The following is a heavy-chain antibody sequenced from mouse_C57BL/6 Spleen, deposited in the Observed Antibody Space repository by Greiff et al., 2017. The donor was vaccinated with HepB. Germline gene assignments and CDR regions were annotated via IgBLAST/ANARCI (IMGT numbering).Heavy chain of an antibody. CDR3: SREGYRYYGSNYPYYAMDY. V-gene: IGHV1-55*01. Sequence: QVQLQQPGAELVKPGASVKMSCKASGYTFTSYWITWVKQRPGQGLEWIGDIYPGSGSTNYNEKFKSKATLTVDTSSSTAYMQLSSLASEDSAVYYRSREGYRYYGSNYPYYAMDYWGQGTSVTVSS. D-gene: IGHD1-1*01. CDR2: IYPGSGST. J-gene: IGHJ4*01. CDR1: GYTFTSYW.